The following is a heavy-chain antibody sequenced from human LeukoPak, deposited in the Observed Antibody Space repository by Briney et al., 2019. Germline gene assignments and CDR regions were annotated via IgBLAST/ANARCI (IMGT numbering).Heavy chain of an antibody. D-gene: IGHD3-22*01. V-gene: IGHV4-34*01. CDR2: INHSGST. CDR1: GGSFSGYY. Sequence: PSETLSLTCAAYGGSFSGYYWSWIRQPPGKGLEWIGEINHSGSTNYNPSLKSRVTISVDTSKNQFSLKLSSVTAADTAVYYCAGYYYDTPYGMDVWGQGTTVTVSS. J-gene: IGHJ6*02. CDR3: AGYYYDTPYGMDV.